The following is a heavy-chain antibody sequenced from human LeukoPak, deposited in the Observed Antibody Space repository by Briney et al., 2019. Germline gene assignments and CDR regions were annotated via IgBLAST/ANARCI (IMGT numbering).Heavy chain of an antibody. CDR3: ARDGYYYGSGSYYHPPSSSFDY. Sequence: AGGSLRLSCAASGFTFSSYWMSWVRQAPGKGLEWVANIKQDGSEKYYVDSVKGRFTISRDNAKNSLYLQMNSLRAEDTAVYYCARDGYYYGSGSYYHPPSSSFDYWGQGTLVTVSS. D-gene: IGHD3-10*01. CDR2: IKQDGSEK. V-gene: IGHV3-7*01. CDR1: GFTFSSYW. J-gene: IGHJ4*02.